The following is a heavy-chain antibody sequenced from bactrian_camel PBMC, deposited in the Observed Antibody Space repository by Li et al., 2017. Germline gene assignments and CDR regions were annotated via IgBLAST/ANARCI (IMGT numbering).Heavy chain of an antibody. D-gene: IGHD2*01. CDR3: AADPACGGRWQE. J-gene: IGHJ4*01. CDR1: GFSFSTFG. CDR2: ISDSGITT. Sequence: VQLVESGGGLVQPGGSLRLSCVASGFSFSTFGMSWVRQAPGKGLEWVSGISDSGITTRYAESVKGRFTISRDNAKNSVYLQMHSLKPEDTATYYCAADPACGGRWQEGGQGTQVTVS. V-gene: IGHV3S42*01.